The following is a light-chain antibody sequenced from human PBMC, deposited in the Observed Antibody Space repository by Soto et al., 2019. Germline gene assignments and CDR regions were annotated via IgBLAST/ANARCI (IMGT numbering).Light chain of an antibody. CDR2: GAS. V-gene: IGKV3-20*01. J-gene: IGKJ3*01. CDR1: QSVSSSY. CDR3: QQYDSSPL. Sequence: EIQMTQSPSTLSLSPGERATLSCRASQSVSSSYLAWYQQKPGQAPRLLNYGASSRATGIPGRFSGSGSGTDFTLTISRLEPEDTALYYCQQYDSSPLFGPGTKVDIK.